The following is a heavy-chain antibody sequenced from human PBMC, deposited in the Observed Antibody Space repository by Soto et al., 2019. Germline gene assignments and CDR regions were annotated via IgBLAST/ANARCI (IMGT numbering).Heavy chain of an antibody. CDR1: GFTFSNAW. D-gene: IGHD4-17*01. V-gene: IGHV3-15*01. J-gene: IGHJ6*03. CDR3: TTDLYYGGNSGWDYYYYYMDV. CDR2: IKSKTDGGTT. Sequence: GGSLRLSCAASGFTFSNAWMSWVRQAPGKGLEWVGRIKSKTDGGTTDYAAPVKGRFTISRDDSKNTLYLHMNSLKTEDTAVYYCTTDLYYGGNSGWDYYYYYMDVWGKGTTVTVSS.